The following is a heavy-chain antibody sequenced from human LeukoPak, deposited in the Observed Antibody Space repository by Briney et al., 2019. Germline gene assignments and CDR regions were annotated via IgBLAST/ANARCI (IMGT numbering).Heavy chain of an antibody. Sequence: PSETLSLTCAVYGGSFSGYYWSWIRQPPGKGLEWIGEINHSGSTNYNPSLKSRVTISVDTSKNQFSLKLSSVTAADTAVYYCAREEKRERIVGASFDYWGQGTLVTVSS. CDR2: INHSGST. V-gene: IGHV4-34*01. CDR1: GGSFSGYY. D-gene: IGHD1-26*01. J-gene: IGHJ4*02. CDR3: AREEKRERIVGASFDY.